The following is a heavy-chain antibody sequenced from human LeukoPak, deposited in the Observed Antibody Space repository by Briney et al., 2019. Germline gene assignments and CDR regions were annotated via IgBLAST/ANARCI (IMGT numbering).Heavy chain of an antibody. CDR2: MNPNSGNT. CDR3: ARGAYDQDY. J-gene: IGHJ4*02. D-gene: IGHD5-12*01. CDR1: GYTVNTFG. Sequence: ASVKVSCKASGYTVNTFGLNWVRQATGQGLEWMGWMNPNSGNTGCAQKFQGRVTITRNTSISTAYMELSSLRSEDTAVYYCARGAYDQDYWGQGTLVTVSS. V-gene: IGHV1-8*03.